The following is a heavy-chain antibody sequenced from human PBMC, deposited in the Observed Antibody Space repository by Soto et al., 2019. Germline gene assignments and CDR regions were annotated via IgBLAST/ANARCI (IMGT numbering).Heavy chain of an antibody. J-gene: IGHJ6*02. Sequence: PGESLKISCKGSGYSFTSYWIGWVRQMPGKGLEWMGIIYPGDSDTRYSPSFQGQVTISADKSISTAYLQWSSLKASDTAMYYCARSGADYYDSSGPAYYYYGMDVWGQGTTVTVSS. CDR1: GYSFTSYW. V-gene: IGHV5-51*01. CDR2: IYPGDSDT. CDR3: ARSGADYYDSSGPAYYYYGMDV. D-gene: IGHD3-22*01.